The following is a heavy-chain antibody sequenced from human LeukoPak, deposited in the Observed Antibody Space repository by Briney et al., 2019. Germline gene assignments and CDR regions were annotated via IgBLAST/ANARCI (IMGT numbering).Heavy chain of an antibody. J-gene: IGHJ4*02. Sequence: GASVKLSCKASGYTFTTYDINWVRQAAGQGLEWMGCMNPNSDNTGNAQKSEGRVTMTRNTSMSTAYMEMTRLTSEATVVYFCARIAASGNRRLNFWGQGTLVTVSS. V-gene: IGHV1-8*01. CDR2: MNPNSDNT. CDR1: GYTFTTYD. D-gene: IGHD6-13*01. CDR3: ARIAASGNRRLNF.